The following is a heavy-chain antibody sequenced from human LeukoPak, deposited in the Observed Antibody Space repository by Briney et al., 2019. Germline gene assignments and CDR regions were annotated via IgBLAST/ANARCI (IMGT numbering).Heavy chain of an antibody. CDR3: ARRGSSGWYSRIYFDY. CDR2: INHSGST. D-gene: IGHD6-19*01. V-gene: IGHV4-34*01. J-gene: IGHJ4*02. CDR1: GGSFSGYY. Sequence: SETLSLNCAVYGGSFSGYYWSWIRQPPGKGLEWIGEINHSGSTNYNPSLKSRVTISVDTSKNQFSLKLSSVTAADTAVYYCARRGSSGWYSRIYFDYWGQGTLVTVSS.